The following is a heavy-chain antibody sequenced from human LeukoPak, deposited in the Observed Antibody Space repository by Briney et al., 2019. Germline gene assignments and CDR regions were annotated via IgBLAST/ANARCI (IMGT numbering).Heavy chain of an antibody. J-gene: IGHJ3*02. Sequence: SETLSLTCTVSGGSISSYYRSWVRQPPGKGLEWIGYIYYSGSTNYNPSLKSRVTISVDTSKNQFSLKLSSVTAADTAVYYCARGRSGYYLDAFDIWGQGTMVTVSS. CDR1: GGSISSYY. D-gene: IGHD3-22*01. V-gene: IGHV4-59*01. CDR2: IYYSGST. CDR3: ARGRSGYYLDAFDI.